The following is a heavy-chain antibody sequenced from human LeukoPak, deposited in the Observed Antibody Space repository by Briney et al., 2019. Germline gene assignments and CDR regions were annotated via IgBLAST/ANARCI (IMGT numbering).Heavy chain of an antibody. V-gene: IGHV3-30-3*01. D-gene: IGHD3-22*01. J-gene: IGHJ6*02. CDR1: GFTFSSYA. CDR2: ISYDGSNK. Sequence: GGSLRLSCATSGFTFSSYAMHWVRQAPGKGLEWVAVISYDGSNKYYADSVKGRFTISRDNSKNTLYLQMNSLRAEDTAVYYCARDLRGSSGYSYYYYGMDVWGQGTMVTVSS. CDR3: ARDLRGSSGYSYYYYGMDV.